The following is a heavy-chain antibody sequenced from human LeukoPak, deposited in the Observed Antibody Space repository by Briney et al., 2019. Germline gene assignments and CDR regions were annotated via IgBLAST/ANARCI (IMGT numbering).Heavy chain of an antibody. CDR2: ISSSSSYI. CDR1: GFTFSSYS. CDR3: ARRGRARRENAFDI. V-gene: IGHV3-21*01. J-gene: IGHJ3*02. Sequence: GGSLRLSCAAYGFTFSSYSMNWARQAPGKGLEWVSSISSSSSYIYYADSVKGRFTISRDNAKNSLYLQMNSLRAEDTAVYYCARRGRARRENAFDIWGQGTMVTVSS. D-gene: IGHD2-15*01.